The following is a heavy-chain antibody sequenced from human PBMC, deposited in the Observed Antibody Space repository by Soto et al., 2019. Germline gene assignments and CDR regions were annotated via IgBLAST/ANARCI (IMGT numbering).Heavy chain of an antibody. D-gene: IGHD2-2*03. Sequence: ASVKVSCKASGYTFTSYGISWVRHAPGQGLEWMGWISAYNGNTNYAQKLQGRVTMTTGTSTSTAYMELRSLRSDDTAVYYCASNGYCSSTSCYNYYGMDVWGQGTTVTVSS. J-gene: IGHJ6*02. CDR3: ASNGYCSSTSCYNYYGMDV. CDR1: GYTFTSYG. CDR2: ISAYNGNT. V-gene: IGHV1-18*01.